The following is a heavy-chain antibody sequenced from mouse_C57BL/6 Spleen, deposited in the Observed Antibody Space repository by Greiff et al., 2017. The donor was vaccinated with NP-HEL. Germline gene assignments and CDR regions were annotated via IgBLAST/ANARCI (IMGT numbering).Heavy chain of an antibody. D-gene: IGHD2-4*01. Sequence: QVQLQQPGAELVKPGASVKLSCKASGYTFTSYWMHWVKQRPGQGLEWIGMIHPNSGSTNYNEKFKSKATLTVDKSSSTAYMQLSSLTSEDAAVYYCARRRTDYYYAMDYWGQGTSVTVSS. V-gene: IGHV1-64*01. J-gene: IGHJ4*01. CDR2: IHPNSGST. CDR3: ARRRTDYYYAMDY. CDR1: GYTFTSYW.